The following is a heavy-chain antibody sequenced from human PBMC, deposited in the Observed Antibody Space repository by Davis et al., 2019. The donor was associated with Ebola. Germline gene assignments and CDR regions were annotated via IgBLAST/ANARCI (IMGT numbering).Heavy chain of an antibody. CDR1: GFTFSAYW. V-gene: IGHV3-7*03. J-gene: IGHJ6*02. CDR3: ARVRFTEGIDV. Sequence: GGSLRLSCAASGFTFSAYWMTWVRQAPGKGLEWVANMKHDASEKYYSDSVKGRFTISRDNAKNSLFVQMNSLRADDTAVYYCARVRFTEGIDVWGQGTTVTVSS. CDR2: MKHDASEK. D-gene: IGHD3-3*01.